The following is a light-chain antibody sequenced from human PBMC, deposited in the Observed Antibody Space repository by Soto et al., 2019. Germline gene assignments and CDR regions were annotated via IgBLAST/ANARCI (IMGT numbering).Light chain of an antibody. CDR2: DVS. V-gene: IGLV2-11*01. J-gene: IGLJ2*01. Sequence: QSVLTQPRSVSGSPGQSVTISCTGTSSDVGGYYYVSWYQQHLGKAPKLMIYDVSKRPSGVPDRFSGSKSGNTASLTISWLQAEDEPDYYCCSYAGSYTVVFGGGTKLTVL. CDR1: SSDVGGYYY. CDR3: CSYAGSYTVV.